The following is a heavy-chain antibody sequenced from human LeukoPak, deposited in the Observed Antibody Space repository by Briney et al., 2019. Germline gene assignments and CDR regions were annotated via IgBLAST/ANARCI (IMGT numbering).Heavy chain of an antibody. J-gene: IGHJ4*02. CDR2: MNPNSGNT. V-gene: IGHV1-8*02. Sequence: ASVKVSCKASGYTFTSYGINWVRQATGQGLEWMGWMNPNSGNTGYAQKFQGRVTMTRNTSISTAYMKLSSLRSEDTAVYYCARPTMVAKNYFDYWGQGTLVTVSS. D-gene: IGHD4/OR15-4a*01. CDR1: GYTFTSYG. CDR3: ARPTMVAKNYFDY.